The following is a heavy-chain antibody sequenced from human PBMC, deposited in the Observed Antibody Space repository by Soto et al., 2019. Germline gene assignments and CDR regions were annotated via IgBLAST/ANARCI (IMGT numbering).Heavy chain of an antibody. CDR2: INHSGST. CDR3: ARGHRTRYCSGGSCYSPTIYYFDY. V-gene: IGHV4-34*01. D-gene: IGHD2-15*01. CDR1: GGSFSGYY. J-gene: IGHJ4*02. Sequence: SEILSLTCAVYGGSFSGYYWSWIRQPPGKGLEWIGEINHSGSTNYNPSLKSRVTISVDTSKNQFSLKLSSLTAADTAVYYCARGHRTRYCSGGSCYSPTIYYFDYWGQGTLVTVSS.